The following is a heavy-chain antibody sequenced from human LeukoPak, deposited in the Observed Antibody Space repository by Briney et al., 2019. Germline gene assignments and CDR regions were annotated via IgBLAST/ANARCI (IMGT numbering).Heavy chain of an antibody. CDR3: ARAPQFGELYRTRRSYFDY. CDR1: GGSFSGYY. J-gene: IGHJ4*02. D-gene: IGHD3-10*01. Sequence: SETLSLTCAVYGGSFSGYYWSRIRQPPGKGLEWIGEINHSGSTNYNPSLKSRVTISVDTSKNQFSLKLSSVTAADTAVYYCARAPQFGELYRTRRSYFDYWGQGTLVTVSS. CDR2: INHSGST. V-gene: IGHV4-34*01.